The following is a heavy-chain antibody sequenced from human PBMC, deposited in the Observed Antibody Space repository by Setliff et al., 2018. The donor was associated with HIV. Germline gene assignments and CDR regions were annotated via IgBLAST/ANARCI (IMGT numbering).Heavy chain of an antibody. D-gene: IGHD6-19*01. CDR1: GYTFTNSD. CDR2: MNPNSGNT. CDR3: ARGAWYSSGWYSSRYMDV. V-gene: IGHV1-8*02. Sequence: ASVKVSCKASGYTFTNSDINWVRQATGQGLEWMGWMNPNSGNTGYAQKFQGRVIMTRDTSISTAYMELSSLRSDDTAVYYCARGAWYSSGWYSSRYMDVWGKGTTVTVSS. J-gene: IGHJ6*03.